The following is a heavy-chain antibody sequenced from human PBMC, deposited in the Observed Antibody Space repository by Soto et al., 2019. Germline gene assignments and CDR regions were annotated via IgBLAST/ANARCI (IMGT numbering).Heavy chain of an antibody. CDR2: INSDGSNT. Sequence: EVQLVESGGGLVQPGGSLRLSCAASGFTFSSYWMHWVRQAPGKGLVWVSRINSDGSNTSYADSVKGRFTISRDNAKNTLYLQMNSLRAEDTAVYYCARDRRSSWQVAMDVWGKGTTVTVSS. J-gene: IGHJ6*03. CDR3: ARDRRSSWQVAMDV. CDR1: GFTFSSYW. D-gene: IGHD6-19*01. V-gene: IGHV3-74*01.